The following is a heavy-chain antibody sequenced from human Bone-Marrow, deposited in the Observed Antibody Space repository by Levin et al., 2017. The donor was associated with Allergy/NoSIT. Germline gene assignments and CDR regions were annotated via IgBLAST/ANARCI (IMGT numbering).Heavy chain of an antibody. CDR2: IHWDDGT. Sequence: VSGPTLVKPTETLTLTCSFSGFSLSTRGMAVSWIRQSPGKALDWLALIHWDDGTAYSTSLKTRLTISKDTSKNEVVLTMTNMDPVDTATYYCVRYYFHNSGYYEFDYWGQGTLVTVSS. J-gene: IGHJ4*02. CDR1: GFSLSTRGMA. CDR3: VRYYFHNSGYYEFDY. D-gene: IGHD3-22*01. V-gene: IGHV2-70*12.